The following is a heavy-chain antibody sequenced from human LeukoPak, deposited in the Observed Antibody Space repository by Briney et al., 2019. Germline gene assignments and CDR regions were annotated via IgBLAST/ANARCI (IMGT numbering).Heavy chain of an antibody. V-gene: IGHV3-66*01. CDR1: GFTVSSNY. Sequence: GGSLRLSCAASGFTVSSNYMSWVRQAPGKGLEWVSVIYSGGSTYYADSVKGRFTFSRDNSKNTLYLQMNSLRAEDTAVYYCARASLWFGESLPYGMDVWGQGTTVTVSS. D-gene: IGHD3-10*01. CDR3: ARASLWFGESLPYGMDV. J-gene: IGHJ6*02. CDR2: IYSGGST.